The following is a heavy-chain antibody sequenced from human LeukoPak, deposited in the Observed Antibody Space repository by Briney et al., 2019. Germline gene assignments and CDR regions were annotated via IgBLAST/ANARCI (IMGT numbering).Heavy chain of an antibody. Sequence: GGSLRLSCAASTFTFSHYGMHWVRQAPGKGLEWVAIMSYDGTNKYYADSVKGRFTISRDNSKNTLHLQMNSLRPEDTAVYYCARALFTMIIEASFDYWGQGTLVTVSS. CDR1: TFTFSHYG. CDR3: ARALFTMIIEASFDY. D-gene: IGHD3-22*01. J-gene: IGHJ4*02. CDR2: MSYDGTNK. V-gene: IGHV3-30*19.